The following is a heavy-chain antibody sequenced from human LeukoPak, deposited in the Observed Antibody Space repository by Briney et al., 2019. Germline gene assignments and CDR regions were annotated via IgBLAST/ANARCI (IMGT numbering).Heavy chain of an antibody. CDR3: ARGPDYYDSSGYDAFDI. Sequence: KPSETLSLTCTVSGGSISSYYWSWIRQPAGKGLEWIGRIYTSGSTNYNPSLKSRVTMSVDTSKNQFSLKLSSVTAADTAVYYCARGPDYYDSSGYDAFDIWGQGTMVTVSS. D-gene: IGHD3-22*01. CDR1: GGSISSYY. J-gene: IGHJ3*02. CDR2: IYTSGST. V-gene: IGHV4-4*07.